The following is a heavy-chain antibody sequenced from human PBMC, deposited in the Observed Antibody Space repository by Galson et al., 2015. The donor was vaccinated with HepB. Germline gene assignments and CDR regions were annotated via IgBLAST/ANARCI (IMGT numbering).Heavy chain of an antibody. J-gene: IGHJ4*02. Sequence: SVKVSCKASGYTSTNYGISWVRQAPGQGLERMGWISANNANTNYAQKIQDRVTMTTDTTTSTGYMELRCLTSDDTAVYYCATIGSSYGLYYFDHWGQGTLVTVS. CDR2: ISANNANT. D-gene: IGHD5-18*01. V-gene: IGHV1-18*01. CDR3: ATIGSSYGLYYFDH. CDR1: GYTSTNYG.